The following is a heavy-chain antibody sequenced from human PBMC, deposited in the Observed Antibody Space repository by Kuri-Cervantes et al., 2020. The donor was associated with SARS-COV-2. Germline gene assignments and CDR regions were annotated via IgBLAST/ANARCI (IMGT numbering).Heavy chain of an antibody. Sequence: GGSLRLSCVAPGFSVRSNYMKWVRQAPGKGLEWVSIIYRCGTQYYADSVKGRFTISRDNSKSTLYLQMNSLKAGDAAVYYCARDRPTGAFDIWGQGTMVTVSS. CDR2: IYRCGTQ. CDR3: ARDRPTGAFDI. V-gene: IGHV3-66*01. J-gene: IGHJ3*02. CDR1: GFSVRSNY.